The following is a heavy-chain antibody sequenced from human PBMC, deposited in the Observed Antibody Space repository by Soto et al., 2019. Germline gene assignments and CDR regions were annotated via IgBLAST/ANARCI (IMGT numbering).Heavy chain of an antibody. CDR2: ISAYNGNT. D-gene: IGHD3-3*01. CDR3: ARDLTYYDFWSGSWKFDKYYFDY. J-gene: IGHJ4*02. V-gene: IGHV1-18*01. CDR1: GYTFTSYG. Sequence: ASVKVSCKASGYTFTSYGISWVRQAPGQGLEWMGWISAYNGNTNYAQKLQGRVTMTTDTSTSTAYMELRSLRSDDTAVYYCARDLTYYDFWSGSWKFDKYYFDYWGQGTLVTV.